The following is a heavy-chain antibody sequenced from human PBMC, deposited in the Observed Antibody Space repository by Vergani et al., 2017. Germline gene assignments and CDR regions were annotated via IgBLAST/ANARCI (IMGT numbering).Heavy chain of an antibody. CDR1: GGTFSSSA. D-gene: IGHD6-13*01. CDR2: IIPIFGTA. CDR3: ARGAAAGKGGYYYYYYMDV. V-gene: IGHV1-69*01. J-gene: IGHJ6*03. Sequence: QVQLVQSGAEVKKPGSSVKVSCKASGGTFSSSAISWVRQAPGQGLEWMGGIIPIFGTANYAQKFQGRVTITADESTSTAYMELSSLRSEDTAVYYCARGAAAGKGGYYYYYYMDVWGKGTTVTVSS.